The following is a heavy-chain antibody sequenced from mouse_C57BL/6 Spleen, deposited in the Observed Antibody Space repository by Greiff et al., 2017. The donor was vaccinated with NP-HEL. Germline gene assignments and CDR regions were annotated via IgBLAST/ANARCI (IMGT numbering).Heavy chain of an antibody. D-gene: IGHD2-5*01. V-gene: IGHV5-17*01. CDR1: GFTFSDYG. Sequence: EVQGVESGGGLVKPGGSLKLSCAASGFTFSDYGMHWVRQAPEKGLEWVAYISSGSSTIYYADTVKGRFTISRDNAKNTLFLQMTSLRSEDTAMYYCATPYYSNHYAMDYWGQGTSVTVSS. CDR2: ISSGSSTI. CDR3: ATPYYSNHYAMDY. J-gene: IGHJ4*01.